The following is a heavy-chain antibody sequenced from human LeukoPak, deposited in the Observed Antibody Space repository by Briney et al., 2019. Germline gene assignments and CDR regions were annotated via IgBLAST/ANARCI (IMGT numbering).Heavy chain of an antibody. CDR2: IRGKAYGGTI. Sequence: GGSLRLSCSASGFTFVDYAMSWVRQAPGKGLEWVGFIRGKAYGGTIDYAASVKGRFTISRDDSTSIAYLHMSSLKTEDTAVYFCTRVRLDTLTYYYAMDVWGQGTTVTVSS. J-gene: IGHJ6*02. CDR3: TRVRLDTLTYYYAMDV. CDR1: GFTFVDYA. D-gene: IGHD6-25*01. V-gene: IGHV3-49*04.